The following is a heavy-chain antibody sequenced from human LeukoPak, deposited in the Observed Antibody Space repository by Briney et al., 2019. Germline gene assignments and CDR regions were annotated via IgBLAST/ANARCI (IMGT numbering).Heavy chain of an antibody. D-gene: IGHD2-2*01. CDR1: GFSFSTYG. V-gene: IGHV3-23*01. CDR3: ARDWYHAIDY. CDR2: VSSSGETT. J-gene: IGHJ4*02. Sequence: GGSLRLSCVGSGFSFSTYGMTWVRQAPGKGLEWVSSVSSSGETTYYADSVKGRFTISRDNSKSTLYLQMNSLRVEDTAVYYCARDWYHAIDYWGQGTLVTVSS.